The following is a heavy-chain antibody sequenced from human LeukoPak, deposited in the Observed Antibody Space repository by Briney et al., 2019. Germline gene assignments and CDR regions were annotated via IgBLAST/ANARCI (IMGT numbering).Heavy chain of an antibody. Sequence: ASVKVSCKASGYTFTGYYMHWVRQAPGQGLEWMGWINPNSGGTNYAQKFQGRVTMTRDTSISTAYMELSRLRSGDTAVYYCARAAVATGYFDYWGQGTLVTVSS. J-gene: IGHJ4*02. CDR2: INPNSGGT. V-gene: IGHV1-2*02. D-gene: IGHD5-12*01. CDR3: ARAAVATGYFDY. CDR1: GYTFTGYY.